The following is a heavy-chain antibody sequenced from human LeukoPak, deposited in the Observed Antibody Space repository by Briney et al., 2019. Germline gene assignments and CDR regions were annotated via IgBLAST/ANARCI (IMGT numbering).Heavy chain of an antibody. V-gene: IGHV5-51*01. CDR1: GYSFTSYW. Sequence: GESLKISCKGSGYSFTSYWIGWVRQMPGKGLEWMGIIYPGDSDTRYSPSFQGQVTISADKSISTAYLQWSSLKASDTAMYYCARHGDGYYYGSGSYSGWLDPWGQGTLVTVSS. J-gene: IGHJ5*02. CDR2: IYPGDSDT. CDR3: ARHGDGYYYGSGSYSGWLDP. D-gene: IGHD3-10*01.